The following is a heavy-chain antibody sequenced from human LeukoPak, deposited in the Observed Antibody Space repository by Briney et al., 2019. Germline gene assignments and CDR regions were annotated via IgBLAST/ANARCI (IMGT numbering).Heavy chain of an antibody. CDR3: ARDGHQPLRFLEWAYYYYYMDV. J-gene: IGHJ6*03. CDR1: GYTFTSYY. D-gene: IGHD3-3*01. CDR2: INPSGGST. Sequence: ASVKVSCKASGYTFTSYYMHWVRQAPGQGLEWMGIINPSGGSTSYAQKFQGRVTMTRDMSTSTVYMELSSLRSEDTAVYYCARDGHQPLRFLEWAYYYYYMDVWGKGTTVTVSS. V-gene: IGHV1-46*01.